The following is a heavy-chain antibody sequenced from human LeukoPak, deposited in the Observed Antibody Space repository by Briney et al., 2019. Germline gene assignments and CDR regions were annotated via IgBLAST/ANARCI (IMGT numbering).Heavy chain of an antibody. CDR1: GYTFTGFY. J-gene: IGHJ4*02. V-gene: IGHV1-2*02. Sequence: GASVKVSCKPSGYTFTGFYIHWVRQAPGQGLQWMGWINPKNGATKYSQNFRGRVIMTRDTSIDTAYMELSSLTSDDTAIYYCARPTHRLTVTTAIDYWGQGTLVTVSS. CDR3: ARPTHRLTVTTAIDY. D-gene: IGHD4-17*01. CDR2: INPKNGAT.